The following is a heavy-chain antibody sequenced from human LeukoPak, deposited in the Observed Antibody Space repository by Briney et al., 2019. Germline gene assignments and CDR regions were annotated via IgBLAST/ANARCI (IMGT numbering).Heavy chain of an antibody. Sequence: PGGSLRLSCAASGFTFSSYEMNWVRQAPGKVLEWVSYISSSGSTIYYADSVKGRFTISRDNAKNSLYLQMNSLRAEDTAVYYCARDSFYDSSGYYGYWGQGTLVTVSS. V-gene: IGHV3-48*03. CDR1: GFTFSSYE. J-gene: IGHJ4*02. D-gene: IGHD3-22*01. CDR2: ISSSGSTI. CDR3: ARDSFYDSSGYYGY.